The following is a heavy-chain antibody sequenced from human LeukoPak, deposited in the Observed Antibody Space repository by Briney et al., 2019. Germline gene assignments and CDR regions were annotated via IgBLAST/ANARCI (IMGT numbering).Heavy chain of an antibody. Sequence: SEILSLTCTVSGYSINSGFYWGWIRQPPGKGLEWIGSIYHSGSTHYKSSLKSRVTISVDTSKNQFSLKLSSVTAADTAVYYCARQPVVAATPFYYMDVWDKGAPVTISS. CDR1: GYSINSGFY. D-gene: IGHD2-15*01. V-gene: IGHV4-38-2*02. CDR3: ARQPVVAATPFYYMDV. J-gene: IGHJ6*03. CDR2: IYHSGST.